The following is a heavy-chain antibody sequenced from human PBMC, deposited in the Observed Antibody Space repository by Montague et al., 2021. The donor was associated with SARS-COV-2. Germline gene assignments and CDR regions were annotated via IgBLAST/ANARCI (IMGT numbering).Heavy chain of an antibody. CDR1: GDSISTYY. J-gene: IGHJ3*02. Sequence: SETLSLTCTVSGDSISTYYWSWIRQPPGKGLEWIGYIYYNGYTNXNPSLESRVTISVDTSKNQFSLRLSSVTAADTAVYFCARGGATYYYDTSGYVNAFDTWGQGTMVTVSS. CDR3: ARGGATYYYDTSGYVNAFDT. D-gene: IGHD3-22*01. CDR2: IYYNGYT. V-gene: IGHV4-59*01.